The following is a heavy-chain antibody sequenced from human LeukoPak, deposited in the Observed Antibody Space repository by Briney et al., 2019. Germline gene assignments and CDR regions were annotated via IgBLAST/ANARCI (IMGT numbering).Heavy chain of an antibody. D-gene: IGHD3-16*02. CDR2: INPNSGGT. J-gene: IGHJ3*02. Sequence: GASVKVSCKASGYTFTGYYMHWVRQAPGQGLEWMGWINPNSGGTNYAQKFQGRVTMTRDTSISTAYMELSRLRSDDTAVYYCARDLGWLYPGGAFDIWGQGTMVTVSS. V-gene: IGHV1-2*02. CDR3: ARDLGWLYPGGAFDI. CDR1: GYTFTGYY.